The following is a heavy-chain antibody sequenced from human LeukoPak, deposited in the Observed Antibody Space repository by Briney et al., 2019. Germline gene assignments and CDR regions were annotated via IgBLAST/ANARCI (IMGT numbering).Heavy chain of an antibody. Sequence: ASVKVSCKASGYTFTGYYMHWVRQAPGQGLEWMGWINPNSGGTNYAQKFQGRVTITRDTSISTAYMELSRLRSDDTAVYYCARDSGSGTQGDYWGQGTLVTVSS. CDR3: ARDSGSGTQGDY. D-gene: IGHD3-10*01. J-gene: IGHJ4*02. V-gene: IGHV1-2*02. CDR2: INPNSGGT. CDR1: GYTFTGYY.